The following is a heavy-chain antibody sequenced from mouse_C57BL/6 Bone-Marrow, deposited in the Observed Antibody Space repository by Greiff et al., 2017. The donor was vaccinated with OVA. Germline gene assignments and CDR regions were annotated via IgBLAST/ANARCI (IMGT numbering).Heavy chain of an antibody. CDR2: IYPGSGST. D-gene: IGHD4-1*01. V-gene: IGHV1-55*01. Sequence: QVQLQQPGAELVKPGASVKMSCKASGYTFTSYWITWVKQRPGQGLEWIGDIYPGSGSTNYNEKFKSNATLTVDTSSSTAYMQLSSLTSEDSAVYYCAGTGYWYFDVWGTGTTVTVSS. J-gene: IGHJ1*03. CDR3: AGTGYWYFDV. CDR1: GYTFTSYW.